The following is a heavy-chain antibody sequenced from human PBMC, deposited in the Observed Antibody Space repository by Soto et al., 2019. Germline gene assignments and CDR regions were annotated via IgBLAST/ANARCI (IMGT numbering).Heavy chain of an antibody. D-gene: IGHD3-16*01. CDR1: GFNVMSYW. V-gene: IGHV3-7*01. CDR2: VKEDGSEL. Sequence: VGSLRLSCAVSGFNVMSYWMSWVRQAPGKGLEWVASVKEDGSELYYLHSVRGRFSISRDSAGNALHLTMNYLSAEDTGVYFCARDIGFDYVNWGQGIPLTVSS. CDR3: ARDIGFDYVN. J-gene: IGHJ4*02.